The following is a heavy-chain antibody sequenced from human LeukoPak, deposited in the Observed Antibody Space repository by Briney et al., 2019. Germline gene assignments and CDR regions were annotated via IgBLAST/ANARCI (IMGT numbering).Heavy chain of an antibody. CDR2: INPSGGST. D-gene: IGHD3-22*01. CDR3: ARDPVRAGDSSGYYYFDY. J-gene: IGHJ4*02. Sequence: ASVKVSCKASGYTFTSYYMHWVRQAPGQGLEWMGIINPSGGSTSYAQKFQGRVTMTRDMSTSTVYMELSSLRSEDTAVYYCARDPVRAGDSSGYYYFDYWGQGTLVTVSS. CDR1: GYTFTSYY. V-gene: IGHV1-46*01.